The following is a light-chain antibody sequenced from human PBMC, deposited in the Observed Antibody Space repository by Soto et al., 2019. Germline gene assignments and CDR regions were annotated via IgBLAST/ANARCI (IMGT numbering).Light chain of an antibody. CDR3: QQGNSFPIT. CDR1: QGISSW. V-gene: IGKV1-12*01. Sequence: IQITQSPSSVSASVGDRVTITCRASQGISSWLAWYQQTPGKAPKILISAASSLQSGVPSRFSGIGSGTDCTLTISKLQPEDFETYYCQQGNSFPITFGQGTRLEIK. J-gene: IGKJ5*01. CDR2: AAS.